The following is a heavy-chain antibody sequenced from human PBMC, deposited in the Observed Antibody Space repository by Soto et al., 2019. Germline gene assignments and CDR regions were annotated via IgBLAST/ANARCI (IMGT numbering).Heavy chain of an antibody. V-gene: IGHV2-5*02. CDR3: AHRKTGYFDL. CDR1: GFSLSTSGVG. CDR2: IYWDDDK. J-gene: IGHJ2*01. Sequence: QITLKESGPTLVKPTETLTLTCTFSGFSLSTSGVGVGWIRQPPGKALQWLALIYWDDDKRYSPSLKSRLTITKDTSKNQVVLTMTNIDPVDTATYYCAHRKTGYFDLWGRGTLVTVSS.